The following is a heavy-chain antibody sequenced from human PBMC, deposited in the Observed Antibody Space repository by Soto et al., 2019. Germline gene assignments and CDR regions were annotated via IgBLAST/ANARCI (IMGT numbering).Heavy chain of an antibody. J-gene: IGHJ3*02. Sequence: GGSLRLSCAASGFTFSIYAMHWVRQAPGKGLEWVAVISYNGSNKYYADSVKGRFTISRDNSKNTLYLQMNSLRAEDTAVYYCARSLERPLDAFDIWGQGTMVTVSS. CDR1: GFTFSIYA. CDR3: ARSLERPLDAFDI. CDR2: ISYNGSNK. D-gene: IGHD1-1*01. V-gene: IGHV3-30-3*01.